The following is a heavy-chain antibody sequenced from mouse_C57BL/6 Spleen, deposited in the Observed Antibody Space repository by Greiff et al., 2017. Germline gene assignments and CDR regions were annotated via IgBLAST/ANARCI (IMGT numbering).Heavy chain of an antibody. CDR3: TRDGCSFDY. J-gene: IGHJ2*01. CDR1: GYTFSDYG. D-gene: IGHD1-1*01. Sequence: EVQVVESGGGLVKPGGSLKLSCAASGYTFSDYGMHWVRQAPEKGLEWVAYISSGSSTIYYADKVKGRFTISGDNAKNTLFLQMSSLRSEDTAMYYCTRDGCSFDYWGQGTTLTGSS. V-gene: IGHV5-17*01. CDR2: ISSGSSTI.